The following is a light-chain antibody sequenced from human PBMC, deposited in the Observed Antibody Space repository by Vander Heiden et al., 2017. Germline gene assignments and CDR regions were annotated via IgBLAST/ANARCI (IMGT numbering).Light chain of an antibody. CDR3: SSWTTSNYV. Sequence: QSALTQPASVSGSPGQSITISCTGTTSDIGGYNYVSWYQQLPGKAPRLMVYDVSYRPAGVSNRFSGSKSGNTAALTISGLQAEDEADYYCSSWTTSNYVCGTGTKVTVL. CDR1: TSDIGGYNY. J-gene: IGLJ1*01. CDR2: DVS. V-gene: IGLV2-14*03.